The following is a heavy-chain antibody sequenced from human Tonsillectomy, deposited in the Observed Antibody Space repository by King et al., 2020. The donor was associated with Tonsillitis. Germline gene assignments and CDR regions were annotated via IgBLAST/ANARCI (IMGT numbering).Heavy chain of an antibody. Sequence: QLVQSGGGVVQPGRSLRLSCAASGFTFSSYGMHWVRQAPGKGLEWVAFISYDGSNKYYADSVKGRFTISRDNSKNTLYLQMNSLRAEDTAVYYCAGAWGQWLVGASYFDYWGQGTLVTVSS. J-gene: IGHJ4*02. V-gene: IGHV3-33*05. CDR1: GFTFSSYG. CDR3: AGAWGQWLVGASYFDY. CDR2: ISYDGSNK. D-gene: IGHD6-19*01.